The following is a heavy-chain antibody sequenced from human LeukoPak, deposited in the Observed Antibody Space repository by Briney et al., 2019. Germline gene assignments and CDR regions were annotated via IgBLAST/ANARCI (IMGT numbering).Heavy chain of an antibody. V-gene: IGHV3-53*01. Sequence: GGSLRLSCAASGFTVSSNYMSWVRQAPGKGLEWVSVIYSGGSTYYADSVKGRFTISRDNSKNTLYLQMNSLRAEDTAVYYCASYSAPGIAAAGIGFDYWGQGTLVTVSS. J-gene: IGHJ4*02. CDR2: IYSGGST. CDR3: ASYSAPGIAAAGIGFDY. D-gene: IGHD6-13*01. CDR1: GFTVSSNY.